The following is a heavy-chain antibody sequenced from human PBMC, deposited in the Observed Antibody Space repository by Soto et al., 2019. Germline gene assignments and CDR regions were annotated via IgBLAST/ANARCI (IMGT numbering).Heavy chain of an antibody. V-gene: IGHV1-18*01. CDR2: ISAYSGNT. J-gene: IGHJ4*02. CDR3: AREGQTEYYFDY. CDR1: DYTFTSYD. Sequence: QVQLVQSGAEVKKPGASVKVSCKASDYTFTSYDISWVRQAPGQGLEWMGWISAYSGNTNYAQKFQGRVTKTTDTSTSTAYMELRSLRSDDTAVYYCAREGQTEYYFDYWGRGTLVTVSS.